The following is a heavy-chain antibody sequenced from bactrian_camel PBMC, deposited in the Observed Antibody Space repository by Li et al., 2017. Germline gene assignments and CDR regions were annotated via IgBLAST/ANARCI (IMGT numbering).Heavy chain of an antibody. V-gene: IGHV3S53*01. CDR1: GFTSNSCG. Sequence: VQLVESGGGSVQAGGSLRLSCTAPGFTSNSCGMGRYRQAAGKQREWVSSISTDGIISYADSVKGRFTISKDKDKDTVYLQMASLKPEDTAMYSCQTWGTPATTRVCASDIKYRGQGTQVTVS. D-gene: IGHD5*01. CDR2: ISTDGII. J-gene: IGHJ4*01. CDR3: QTWGTPATTRVCASDIKY.